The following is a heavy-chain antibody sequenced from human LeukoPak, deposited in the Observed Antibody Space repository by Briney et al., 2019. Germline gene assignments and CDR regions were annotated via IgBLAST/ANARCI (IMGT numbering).Heavy chain of an antibody. Sequence: ASVKASCKASGYTFTGYYMHWVRQAPGQRLEWMGWINAGNGNTKYSQKFQGRITITRDTSASTAYMELSSLRSEDTAVYYCARLPTYGDYRSQIDYWGQGTLVTVSS. CDR1: GYTFTGYY. D-gene: IGHD4-17*01. CDR2: INAGNGNT. CDR3: ARLPTYGDYRSQIDY. J-gene: IGHJ4*02. V-gene: IGHV1-3*01.